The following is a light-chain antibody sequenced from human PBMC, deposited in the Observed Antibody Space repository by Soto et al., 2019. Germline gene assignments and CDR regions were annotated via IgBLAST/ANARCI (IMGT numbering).Light chain of an antibody. J-gene: IGKJ1*01. CDR2: AAS. Sequence: DSQMTQSPSTLSASVGDRVTIPCRASQTISSWLAWYQQKPGKAPKLLIYAASTLQSGVPSRFSGSGSGTDFTLTISCLQSEDFATYYCQQYYSYPRTFGQGTKVDI. V-gene: IGKV1-5*01. CDR1: QTISSW. CDR3: QQYYSYPRT.